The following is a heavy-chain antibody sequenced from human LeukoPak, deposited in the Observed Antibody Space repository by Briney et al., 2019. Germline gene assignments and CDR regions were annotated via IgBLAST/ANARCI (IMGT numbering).Heavy chain of an antibody. CDR1: GFTFSSYA. V-gene: IGHV3-21*04. J-gene: IGHJ4*02. Sequence: GGSLRLSCAASGFTFSSYAMNWVRQAPGKGLEWVSSISTSSAYMYFGDSVKGRFTISRDNAKNSLYLQMNSLRAEDTAVYYCANQRPRGYCSSTSCYTTEYFDYWGQGTLVTVSS. CDR2: ISTSSAYM. D-gene: IGHD2-2*02. CDR3: ANQRPRGYCSSTSCYTTEYFDY.